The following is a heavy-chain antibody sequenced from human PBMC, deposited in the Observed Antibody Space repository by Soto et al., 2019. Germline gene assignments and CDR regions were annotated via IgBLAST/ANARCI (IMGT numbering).Heavy chain of an antibody. V-gene: IGHV2-5*02. CDR2: IYWDDDK. CDR1: GFSLSTSGVS. J-gene: IGHJ4*02. Sequence: QITLKESGPTLVKPTQTLTLTCTFSGFSLSTSGVSVGWIRQPPGKALEWLALIYWDDDKRLSPSQKSRLTITKDTSKNQVVLAMSDMDPVDTATYYCAHRYCSGGRCLTFVHWGQGTLVTVSS. CDR3: AHRYCSGGRCLTFVH. D-gene: IGHD2-15*01.